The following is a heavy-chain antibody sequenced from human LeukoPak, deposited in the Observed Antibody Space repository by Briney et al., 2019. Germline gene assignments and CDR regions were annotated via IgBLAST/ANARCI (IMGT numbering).Heavy chain of an antibody. J-gene: IGHJ6*02. D-gene: IGHD3-10*01. V-gene: IGHV1-2*04. CDR2: INPNSGGT. CDR3: ARDGRLLWFGDDYYGMDV. CDR1: GYTFTNYG. Sequence: GASVKVSCKASGYTFTNYGINWVRQAPGQGLEWMGWINPNSGGTNYAQKFQGWVTMTRDTSISTAYTELSRLRSDDTAVYYCARDGRLLWFGDDYYGMDVWGQGTTVTVSS.